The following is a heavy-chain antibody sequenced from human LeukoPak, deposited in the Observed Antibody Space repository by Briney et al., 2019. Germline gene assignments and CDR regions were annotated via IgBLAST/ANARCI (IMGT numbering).Heavy chain of an antibody. CDR1: GGSFSGYY. Sequence: SETLSLTCAVYGGSFSGYYWSRIRQPPGKGLEWIGEINHSGSTNYNPSLKSRVTISVDTSKNQFSLKLSSVTAADTAVYYCARGMHIVVVPAANFCWFDPWGQGTLVTVSS. CDR3: ARGMHIVVVPAANFCWFDP. D-gene: IGHD2-2*01. V-gene: IGHV4-34*01. J-gene: IGHJ5*02. CDR2: INHSGST.